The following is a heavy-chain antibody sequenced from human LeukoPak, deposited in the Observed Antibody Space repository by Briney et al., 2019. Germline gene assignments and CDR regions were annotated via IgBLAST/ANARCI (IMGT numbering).Heavy chain of an antibody. V-gene: IGHV3-30*18. CDR2: ISYDGSNK. CDR3: AKERYSSSSPNDHYYGMDV. D-gene: IGHD6-6*01. Sequence: GGSLRLSCAASGFTFSSYGMHWVRQAPGKGLEWVAVISYDGSNKYYADSVKGRFTISRDNSKNTLYLQMNSLRAEDTAVYYCAKERYSSSSPNDHYYGMDVWGQGTTVTVSS. CDR1: GFTFSSYG. J-gene: IGHJ6*02.